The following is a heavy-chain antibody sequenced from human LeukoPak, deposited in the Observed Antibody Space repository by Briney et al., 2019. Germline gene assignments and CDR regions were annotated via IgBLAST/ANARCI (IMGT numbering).Heavy chain of an antibody. Sequence: PGGSLRLSCEASGFIFSDYYMGWIRQAPGKGLEWVSYISGSRSTTYYADSVKGRFTISRDNAKNSLYFQMDSLRAEDTALYYCARVYYNSLGYAFDVWGQGTMVSVTS. V-gene: IGHV3-11*04. CDR3: ARVYYNSLGYAFDV. D-gene: IGHD3-22*01. CDR2: ISGSRSTT. CDR1: GFIFSDYY. J-gene: IGHJ3*01.